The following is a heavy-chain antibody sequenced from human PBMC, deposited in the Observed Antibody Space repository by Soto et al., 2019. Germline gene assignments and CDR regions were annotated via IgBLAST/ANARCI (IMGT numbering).Heavy chain of an antibody. D-gene: IGHD1-7*01. V-gene: IGHV2-5*02. CDR1: GFSLSTSGVG. CDR3: AHRLGGTRDFDY. CDR2: IYWDDDK. J-gene: IGHJ4*02. Sequence: QITLKESGPTLVKPTQTLTLTCTFSGFSLSTSGVGVGWIRQPPGKALEWLALIYWDDDKRYSPSLKSRLTITKDTSKNQVVLTMTNMYPVDTATYYCAHRLGGTRDFDYWGQGTLVTVSS.